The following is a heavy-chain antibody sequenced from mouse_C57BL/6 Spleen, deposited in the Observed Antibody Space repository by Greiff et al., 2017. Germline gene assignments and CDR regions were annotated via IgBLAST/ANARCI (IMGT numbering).Heavy chain of an antibody. D-gene: IGHD2-1*01. J-gene: IGHJ2*01. CDR3: ARWRGYGNYDY. Sequence: QVQLQQPGAELVRPGSSVKLSCKASGYTFTSYWMHWVKQRRIQGLEWIGNIDPSDSETHYNQKFKDKATLTVDKSSSTAYMQLSSLTSEDSAVYYCARWRGYGNYDYWGQGTTLTVSS. CDR1: GYTFTSYW. V-gene: IGHV1-52*01. CDR2: IDPSDSET.